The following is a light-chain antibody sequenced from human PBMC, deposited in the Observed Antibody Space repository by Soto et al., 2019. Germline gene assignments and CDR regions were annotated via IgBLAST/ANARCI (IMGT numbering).Light chain of an antibody. CDR2: YIS. V-gene: IGKV3D-15*01. J-gene: IGKJ5*01. Sequence: EIVMTQSPATLSVSPGERASLSCRASQSAGNFLAWYQQKPGQAPRLLIYYISTRATGIPDRFSGSGSGTEFTLTINSLQSEDSAVYYCQQHSQWPITFGQGTRLEI. CDR1: QSAGNF. CDR3: QQHSQWPIT.